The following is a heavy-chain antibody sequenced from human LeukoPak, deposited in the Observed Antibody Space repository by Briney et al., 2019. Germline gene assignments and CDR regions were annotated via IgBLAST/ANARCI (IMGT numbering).Heavy chain of an antibody. J-gene: IGHJ4*02. CDR3: TTLSLRSQEFDY. V-gene: IGHV3-15*01. CDR2: IKRKTDGGTT. CDR1: GFTFSNAW. D-gene: IGHD3-3*02. Sequence: GGSLTLSCVASGFTFSNAWMNWVRQAPGKGLERVGRIKRKTDGGTTDFAAPVKGRFSISRDDSKDTLYLQMNNLETEDTAVYYCTTLSLRSQEFDYWGQGTLVTVSS.